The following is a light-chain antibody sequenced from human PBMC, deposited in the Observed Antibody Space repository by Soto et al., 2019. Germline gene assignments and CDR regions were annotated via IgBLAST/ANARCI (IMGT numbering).Light chain of an antibody. CDR1: QSVSSSY. J-gene: IGKJ2*01. Sequence: EVVMTQSPVTLSVSPGERATLSCRASQSVSSSYLAWYQQKPGQAPRLLIYGASSRATGIPDRFSGSGSGTDFTLTISRLEPEDFAVYYCQQYGSSPPYTFGQGTKLVIK. V-gene: IGKV3-20*01. CDR2: GAS. CDR3: QQYGSSPPYT.